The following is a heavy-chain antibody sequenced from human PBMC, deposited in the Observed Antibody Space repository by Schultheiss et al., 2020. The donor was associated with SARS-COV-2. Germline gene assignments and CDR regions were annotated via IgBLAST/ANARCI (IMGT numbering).Heavy chain of an antibody. D-gene: IGHD2-2*01. V-gene: IGHV4-38-2*02. J-gene: IGHJ6*02. Sequence: SETLSLTCTVSGGSISSGYYWGWIRQPPGKGLEWIGSIYHSGSTYYNPSLKSRVTISVDRSKNQFSLKLSSVTAADTAVYYCARINIVVVPAARPDTYYYYGMDVWGQGTTVTVSS. CDR1: GGSISSGYY. CDR2: IYHSGST. CDR3: ARINIVVVPAARPDTYYYYGMDV.